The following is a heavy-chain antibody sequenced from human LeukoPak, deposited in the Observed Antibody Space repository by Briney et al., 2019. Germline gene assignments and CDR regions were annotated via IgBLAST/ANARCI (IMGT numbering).Heavy chain of an antibody. J-gene: IGHJ6*02. CDR3: ARQNRPAPYGMDV. CDR1: GYSFTSYW. V-gene: IGHV5-51*01. Sequence: GESLKISCKGSGYSFTSYWIGWVRQMPGKGLEWMGIIYHGDSDTRYSPSFQGQVTISADKSISTAYLQWSSLKASDTAMYYCARQNRPAPYGMDVWGQGTTVTVSS. CDR2: IYHGDSDT.